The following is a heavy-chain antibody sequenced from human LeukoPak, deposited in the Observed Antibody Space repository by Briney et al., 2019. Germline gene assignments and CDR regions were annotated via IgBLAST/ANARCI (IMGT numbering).Heavy chain of an antibody. CDR2: ISSSSSCI. Sequence: GGSLRLSCAASGFTFSSYSMNWVRQAPGKGLEWVSSISSSSSCIYYADSVKGRFTISRDNAKNSLYLQMNSLRAEDTAVYYCARGVITMIVVVNDYWGQGTLVTVSS. J-gene: IGHJ4*02. D-gene: IGHD3-22*01. V-gene: IGHV3-21*01. CDR3: ARGVITMIVVVNDY. CDR1: GFTFSSYS.